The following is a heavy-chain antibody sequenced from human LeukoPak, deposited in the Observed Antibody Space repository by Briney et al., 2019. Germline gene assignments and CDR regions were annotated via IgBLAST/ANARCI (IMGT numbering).Heavy chain of an antibody. D-gene: IGHD5-24*01. Sequence: GGSLRLSCAASGFTFSSYEMNWVRQAPGKGLEWVSYIYSSGSNIYYADSVKGRFTISRDNAKNSLYLQMNSLRAEDTAVYYCAREGGDGYNVGFDYWGQGTLVTVSP. CDR2: IYSSGSNI. J-gene: IGHJ4*02. CDR3: AREGGDGYNVGFDY. V-gene: IGHV3-48*03. CDR1: GFTFSSYE.